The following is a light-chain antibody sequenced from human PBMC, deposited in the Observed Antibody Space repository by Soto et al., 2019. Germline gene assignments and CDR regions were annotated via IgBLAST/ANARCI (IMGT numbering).Light chain of an antibody. CDR2: KAS. CDR1: QSISSW. CDR3: QQYKTYTYT. V-gene: IGKV1-5*03. J-gene: IGKJ2*01. Sequence: TQSPGTLSLSPGERATLPCRASQSISSWLAWYQQKPGKAPNLLIYKASTLESGVPSRFSGSGSGTEFTLTISSLQPDDSATYYCQQYKTYTYTFGQGTKLEIK.